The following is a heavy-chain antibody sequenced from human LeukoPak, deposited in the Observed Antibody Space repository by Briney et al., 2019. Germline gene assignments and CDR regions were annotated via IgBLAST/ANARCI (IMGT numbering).Heavy chain of an antibody. V-gene: IGHV1-2*02. CDR3: ARAKSRGVIITSPLGY. CDR2: INPNSGGT. Sequence: ASVKVSCKASGYTFTGYYMHWVRQAPGQGLEWMGWINPNSGGTNYEQKFQGRVTMTRDTSISTAYMELSRLRSDDTAVYYCARAKSRGVIITSPLGYWGQGTLVTVSS. D-gene: IGHD3-10*01. J-gene: IGHJ4*02. CDR1: GYTFTGYY.